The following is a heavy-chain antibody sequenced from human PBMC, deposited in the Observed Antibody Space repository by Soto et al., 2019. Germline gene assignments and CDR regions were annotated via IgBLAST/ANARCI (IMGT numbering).Heavy chain of an antibody. J-gene: IGHJ4*02. V-gene: IGHV1-3*01. CDR2: INAGNGNT. CDR1: GYTFSGYY. Sequence: ASVKVSCKASGYTFSGYYMHWVRQAPGQGLEWMAWINAGNGNTKYSQNFQGRVTITRDTSASTAYMELSRLRFDDTAVYYCAREHIRSWFDYWGQGTLVTVSS. D-gene: IGHD2-21*01. CDR3: AREHIRSWFDY.